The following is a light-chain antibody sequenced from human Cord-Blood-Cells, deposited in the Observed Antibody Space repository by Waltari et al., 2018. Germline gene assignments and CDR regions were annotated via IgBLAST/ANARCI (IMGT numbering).Light chain of an antibody. CDR1: QRVSSSY. CDR3: QQYGSSYT. Sequence: EIVLTQSPGTLSLSPGERAPLSCRASQRVSSSYLAWYQQKPGQAPRLLIYGASSRATGIPDRFSGSGSGTDFTLTISRLEPEDFAVYYCQQYGSSYTFGQGTKLEIK. J-gene: IGKJ2*01. CDR2: GAS. V-gene: IGKV3-20*01.